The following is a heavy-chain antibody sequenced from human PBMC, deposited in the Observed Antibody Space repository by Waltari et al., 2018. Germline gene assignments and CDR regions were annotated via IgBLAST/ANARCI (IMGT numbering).Heavy chain of an antibody. J-gene: IGHJ3*02. CDR1: GYTFTGYY. CDR3: ARDYYNWNDNRRAFDI. V-gene: IGHV1-2*02. Sequence: QVQLVQSGAEVKKPGASVKVSCKASGYTFTGYYMHWVRQAPGQGREWMGRINPNSGGTNDAQKFQGRVTMTRDTSISTAYMELSRLRADDTAVYYCARDYYNWNDNRRAFDIWGQGTMVTVSS. CDR2: INPNSGGT. D-gene: IGHD1-1*01.